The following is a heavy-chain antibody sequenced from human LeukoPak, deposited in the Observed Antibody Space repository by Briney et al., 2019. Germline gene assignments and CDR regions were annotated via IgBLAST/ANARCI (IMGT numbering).Heavy chain of an antibody. CDR1: GGSISSYY. D-gene: IGHD3-10*01. V-gene: IGHV4-4*07. J-gene: IGHJ3*02. CDR2: IYTSGST. Sequence: PSETLSLTCTVSGGSISSYYWSWIRQPAGKGLEWIGRIYTSGSTNYNPSLKSRVTMSVDTSKNQFSLKLSSVTAADTAVYYCARHSVWFGESHDAFDIWGQGTMVTVSS. CDR3: ARHSVWFGESHDAFDI.